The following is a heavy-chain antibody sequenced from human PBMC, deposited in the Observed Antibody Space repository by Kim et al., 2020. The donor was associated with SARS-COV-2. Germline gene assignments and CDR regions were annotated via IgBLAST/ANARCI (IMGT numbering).Heavy chain of an antibody. J-gene: IGHJ5*02. CDR1: GGSFSGYY. D-gene: IGHD2-15*01. CDR2: INHSGST. V-gene: IGHV4-34*01. Sequence: SETLSLTCAVYGGSFSGYYWSWIRQPPGKGLEWIGEINHSGSTNYNPSLKSRVTISVDTSKNQSSLKLSSVTAAATAVYYCSTELYCSGGGWQPAWGQGT. CDR3: STELYCSGGGWQPA.